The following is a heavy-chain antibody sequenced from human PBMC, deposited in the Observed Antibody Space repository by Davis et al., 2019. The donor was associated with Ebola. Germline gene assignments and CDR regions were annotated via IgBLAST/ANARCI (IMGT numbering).Heavy chain of an antibody. CDR2: IKSKTDGGTT. Sequence: GGSLRLSCAASGFTFSNAWMSWVRQAPGKGLEWVGRIKSKTDGGTTDYAAPVKGRFTISRDDSKNTLYLQMNSLKTEDTAVYYCTTECRSSGWYMGCWGQGTLVTVSS. J-gene: IGHJ4*02. V-gene: IGHV3-15*01. D-gene: IGHD6-19*01. CDR1: GFTFSNAW. CDR3: TTECRSSGWYMGC.